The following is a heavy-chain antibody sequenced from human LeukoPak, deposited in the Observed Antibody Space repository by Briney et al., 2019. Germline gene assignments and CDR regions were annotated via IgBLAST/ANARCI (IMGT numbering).Heavy chain of an antibody. Sequence: GGSLRLSCAASGFTFSNYWMHWVRQAPGKGLEWVAVISYDGSSKYYADSVKGRFTISRDNSKNTLYLQMNSLRAEDTAVYYCARGAAAGTSWLYHFDFWGQGALVTVSS. CDR2: ISYDGSSK. CDR3: ARGAAAGTSWLYHFDF. CDR1: GFTFSNYW. J-gene: IGHJ4*02. D-gene: IGHD6-13*01. V-gene: IGHV3-30-3*01.